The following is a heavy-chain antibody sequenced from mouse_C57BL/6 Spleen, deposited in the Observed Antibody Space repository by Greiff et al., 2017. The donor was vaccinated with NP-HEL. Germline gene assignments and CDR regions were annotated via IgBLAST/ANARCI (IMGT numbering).Heavy chain of an antibody. CDR3: ARSPTMITTKGFAY. Sequence: EVMLVESGGGLVKPGGSLKLSCAASGFTFSDYGMHWVRQAPEKGLEWVAYISSGSSTIYYADTVMGRFTISRDNAKNTLFLQMTSLRSEDTAMYYCARSPTMITTKGFAYWGQGTLVTVSA. CDR1: GFTFSDYG. D-gene: IGHD2-4*01. V-gene: IGHV5-17*01. CDR2: ISSGSSTI. J-gene: IGHJ3*01.